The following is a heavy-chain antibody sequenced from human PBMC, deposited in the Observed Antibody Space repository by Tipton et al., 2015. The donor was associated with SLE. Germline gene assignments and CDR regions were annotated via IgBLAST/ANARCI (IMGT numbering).Heavy chain of an antibody. CDR1: GGPFSGYH. V-gene: IGHV4-34*01. Sequence: TLSLTCAVYGGPFSGYHWTWSRQPPGLGLEWFGEITNTGSPNYNPSPNSRVTITLDTSKSPFTLILNSLTAADSAVYYCARGPFQRWPPGASWGQGTLVTVSS. CDR3: ARGPFQRWPPGAS. D-gene: IGHD6-19*01. J-gene: IGHJ5*02. CDR2: ITNTGSP.